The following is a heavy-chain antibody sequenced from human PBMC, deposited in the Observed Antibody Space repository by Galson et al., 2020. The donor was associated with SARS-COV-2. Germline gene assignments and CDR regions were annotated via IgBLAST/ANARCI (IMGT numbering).Heavy chain of an antibody. CDR2: ISSTGGTT. CDR1: GFIFSTYA. V-gene: IGHV3-23*01. Sequence: LRLSCAASGFIFSTYAMSWVRQAPGKGLQWVSTISSTGGTTYYADSVKGRFTISRDNSKNTLYLQMSSLRAEDTAVYYCAKLATVDYYYGMDVWGQGTTVTVSS. D-gene: IGHD3-3*02. CDR3: AKLATVDYYYGMDV. J-gene: IGHJ6*02.